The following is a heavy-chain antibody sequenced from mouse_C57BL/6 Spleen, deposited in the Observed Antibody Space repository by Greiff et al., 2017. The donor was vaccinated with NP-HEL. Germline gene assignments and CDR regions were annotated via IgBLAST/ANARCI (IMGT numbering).Heavy chain of an antibody. CDR3: ASSYHYAMDY. CDR2: IWSGGGT. D-gene: IGHD2-12*01. J-gene: IGHJ4*01. Sequence: QVQLKESGPGLVQPSQSLSITCTVSGFSLTSYGVHWVRQSPGKGLEWLGVIWSGGGTDYNAAFISRLSISKDNSKSQVFFKMNSLQADDTAIYYCASSYHYAMDYWGQGTSVTVSS. V-gene: IGHV2-2*01. CDR1: GFSLTSYG.